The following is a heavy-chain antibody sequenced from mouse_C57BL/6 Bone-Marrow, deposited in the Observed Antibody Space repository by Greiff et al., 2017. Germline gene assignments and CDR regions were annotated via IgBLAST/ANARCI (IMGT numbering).Heavy chain of an antibody. V-gene: IGHV14-4*01. Sequence: EVQRVESGAELVRPGASVKLSCTASGFNIKDDYMHWVKQRPEQGLEWIGWIDPAPGDTDYASKFQGKATITADTSSNTAYLQLSSLTSEDTAVYYCTPLQAGCAYWGQGTRVTVAA. J-gene: IGHJ3*01. CDR1: GFNIKDDY. D-gene: IGHD6-1*01. CDR2: IDPAPGDT. CDR3: TPLQAGCAY.